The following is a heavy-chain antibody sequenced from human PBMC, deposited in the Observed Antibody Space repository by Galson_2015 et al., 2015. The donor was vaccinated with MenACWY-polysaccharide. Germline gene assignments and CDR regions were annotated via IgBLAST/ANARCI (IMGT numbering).Heavy chain of an antibody. CDR2: ISGSGSTK. CDR1: GFTFSVYC. V-gene: IGHV3-23*01. Sequence: SLRLSCAGSGFTFSVYCMSWVRQAPGKGLEWISNISGSGSTKYYAESVKGRFTISRDNSENTIYLQMNSLSAEDTAVYYCAADSNTSVLSEVEVCGQRSMVTASS. D-gene: IGHD4-11*01. CDR3: AADSNTSVLSEVEV. J-gene: IGHJ4*02.